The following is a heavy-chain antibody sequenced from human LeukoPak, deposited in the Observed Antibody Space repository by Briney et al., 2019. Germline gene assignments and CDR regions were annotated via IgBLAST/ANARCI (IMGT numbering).Heavy chain of an antibody. CDR2: ISYDGSNQ. V-gene: IGHV3-30*18. D-gene: IGHD2-21*02. CDR3: AKPRGGDSWAFDF. Sequence: GGSLRLSCEASGFTFIGYGMHWVRQAPGKGLEWVAGISYDGSNQYYTDSVKGRFTISRDNSKNTLYLQMNSLRPEDTAVYYCAKPRGGDSWAFDFWGQGTMVSVSS. J-gene: IGHJ3*01. CDR1: GFTFIGYG.